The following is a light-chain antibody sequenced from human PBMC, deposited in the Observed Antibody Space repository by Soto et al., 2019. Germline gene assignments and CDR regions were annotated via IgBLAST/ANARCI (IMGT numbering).Light chain of an antibody. CDR2: DAS. V-gene: IGKV1-5*01. CDR3: QQYNSYPST. Sequence: DIQMTQSPSTLSASVGDRVTITCRASQSISSWLAWYQQKPGKAPKLLIYDASNLESGVPSRFSGSGSGTEFTLTISSLQPDDFATYYCQQYNSYPSTFGQGTRLESK. CDR1: QSISSW. J-gene: IGKJ5*01.